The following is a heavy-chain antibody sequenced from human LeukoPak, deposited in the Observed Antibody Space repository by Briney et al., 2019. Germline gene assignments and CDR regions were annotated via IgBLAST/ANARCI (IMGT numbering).Heavy chain of an antibody. D-gene: IGHD1-26*01. CDR2: ISWNSGSI. V-gene: IGHV3-9*01. J-gene: IGHJ4*02. CDR3: AKDTSSGSYYYHFDY. CDR1: GFTLDDYA. Sequence: GGSLRLSCAASGFTLDDYAMHWVRQAPGKGLEWVSGISWNSGSIGYADSVKGRFTISRDNAKNSLYLQMNSLRAEDTALYYCAKDTSSGSYYYHFDYWGQGTLVTVSS.